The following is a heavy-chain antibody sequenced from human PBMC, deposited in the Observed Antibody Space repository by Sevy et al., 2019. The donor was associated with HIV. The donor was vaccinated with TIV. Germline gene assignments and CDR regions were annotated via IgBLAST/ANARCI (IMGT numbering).Heavy chain of an antibody. V-gene: IGHV4-30-4*01. D-gene: IGHD2-2*03. Sequence: SESLSLICTISGDSITTNDYFWTWIRQSPGKDLEWIGYLYYSGSTAYNPSLKSRVSISTDTTKSHFSLNLNSVTGADTAIYYCARAVGFTRGAFDIWGQGITVTVSS. J-gene: IGHJ3*02. CDR1: GDSITTNDYF. CDR2: LYYSGST. CDR3: ARAVGFTRGAFDI.